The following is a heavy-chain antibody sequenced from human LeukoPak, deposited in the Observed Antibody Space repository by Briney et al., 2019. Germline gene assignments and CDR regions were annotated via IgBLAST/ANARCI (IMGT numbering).Heavy chain of an antibody. D-gene: IGHD6-19*01. CDR1: GGSISSYY. CDR3: ARDAGAVAGTSWFDP. CDR2: IYYSGST. V-gene: IGHV4-59*01. Sequence: SETLSLTCTVSGGSISSYYWSWIRQPPGKGLEWIGYIYYSGSTNYNPSLKSRVTISVDTSKNQFSLKLSSVTAADTAVYYCARDAGAVAGTSWFDPWGQGTLVTVSS. J-gene: IGHJ5*02.